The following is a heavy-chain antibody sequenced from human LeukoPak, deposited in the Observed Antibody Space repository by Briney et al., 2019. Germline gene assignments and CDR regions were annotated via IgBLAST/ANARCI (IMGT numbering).Heavy chain of an antibody. CDR1: GLTFGDYA. CDR3: TRDPHYYHGNPHDF. D-gene: IGHD4-23*01. Sequence: GGSLRLSFKASGLTFGDYALGWFRKAPGKGLKCLSFIRSKDHGGTTEYAASVKGRFTISRDDSNSIAYLQMNSLIIEDTAVYFCTRDPHYYHGNPHDFWGQGTRVTVSS. J-gene: IGHJ4*02. CDR2: IRSKDHGGTT. V-gene: IGHV3-49*03.